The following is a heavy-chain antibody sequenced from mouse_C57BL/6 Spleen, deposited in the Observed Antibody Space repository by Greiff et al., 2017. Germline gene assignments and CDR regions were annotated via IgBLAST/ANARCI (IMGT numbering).Heavy chain of an antibody. CDR3: ARFYYDYGGFDY. Sequence: QVQLQQPGAELVKPGASVKLSCKASGYTFTSYWMHWVKQRPGQGLEWIGMINPNSGSTNYNEKFKSKATLTVDKSSSTAYMRLTSLTSEDSSVYYCARFYYDYGGFDYWGQGTTLTVSS. CDR2: INPNSGST. J-gene: IGHJ2*01. V-gene: IGHV1-64*01. CDR1: GYTFTSYW. D-gene: IGHD2-4*01.